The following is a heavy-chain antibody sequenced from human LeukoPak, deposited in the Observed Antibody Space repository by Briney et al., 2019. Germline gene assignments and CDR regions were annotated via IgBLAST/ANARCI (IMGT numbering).Heavy chain of an antibody. CDR2: IYYSGST. Sequence: PSETLSLTCTVSGDSISSYYWSWIRQPPGKGLEWIGYIYYSGSTNYNPSLKSRVTISLDTSKNQFSLKLSSVTAADTAVYYCAREEVLPPAFDIWGQGTMVTVSS. CDR3: AREEVLPPAFDI. J-gene: IGHJ3*02. CDR1: GDSISSYY. D-gene: IGHD3-10*01. V-gene: IGHV4-59*01.